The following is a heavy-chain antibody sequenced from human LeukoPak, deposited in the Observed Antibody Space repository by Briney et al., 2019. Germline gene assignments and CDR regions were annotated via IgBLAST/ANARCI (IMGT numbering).Heavy chain of an antibody. V-gene: IGHV4-59*08. D-gene: IGHD3-3*01. Sequence: SETLSLTCTVYGGSISIYYWSWIRQPQGQGLEWIGYIYYSGSTDYNPSLKSRVTISVDRSKKQFYLKLSSVAAADTAVYYCARHWGSGYLDVFDYWGQGIVVTVSS. CDR3: ARHWGSGYLDVFDY. J-gene: IGHJ4*02. CDR2: IYYSGST. CDR1: GGSISIYY.